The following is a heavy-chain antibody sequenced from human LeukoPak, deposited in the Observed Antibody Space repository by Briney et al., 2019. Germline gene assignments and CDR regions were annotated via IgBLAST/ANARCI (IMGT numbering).Heavy chain of an antibody. CDR3: ARFLSSIAARDWFDP. D-gene: IGHD6-6*01. J-gene: IGHJ5*02. V-gene: IGHV4-34*01. CDR1: GGSFSGYY. Sequence: SETLSLTCAVYGGSFSGYYWSWIRQPPGKGLEWIGEINHSGSTNYNPSLKSRVTISVDTSKNQFSLKLSSVTAAGTAVYYCARFLSSIAARDWFDPWGQGTLVTVSS. CDR2: INHSGST.